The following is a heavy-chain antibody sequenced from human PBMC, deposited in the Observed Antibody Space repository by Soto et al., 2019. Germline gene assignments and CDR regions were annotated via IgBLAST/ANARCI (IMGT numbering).Heavy chain of an antibody. D-gene: IGHD2-2*01. J-gene: IGHJ5*02. CDR3: ARLFCSTTTCDSWFDP. Sequence: GESLKISCTGFGYAFTTFWISWVRQMPGKGLEWMGRIDPRDSYVNYSPSFQGHVTISLDKSISTAYLQWGSLKASDTAMYYCARLFCSTTTCDSWFDPWGQGTLVTVS. CDR2: IDPRDSYV. V-gene: IGHV5-10-1*01. CDR1: GYAFTTFW.